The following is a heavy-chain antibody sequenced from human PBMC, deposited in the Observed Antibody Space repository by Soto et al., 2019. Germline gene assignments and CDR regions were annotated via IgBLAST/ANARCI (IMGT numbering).Heavy chain of an antibody. CDR3: AKDGLDGGYDAFDI. CDR1: GFTFDDYA. J-gene: IGHJ3*02. Sequence: EVQLVESGGGLVQPGRSLRLSCAASGFTFDDYAMHWVRQAPGKGLEWVSGISWNSGSIGYADSVKGRFTISRDNAKNSLYLQMNSLRAEDTALYYCAKDGLDGGYDAFDIWGQGTMVTVSS. CDR2: ISWNSGSI. D-gene: IGHD3-22*01. V-gene: IGHV3-9*01.